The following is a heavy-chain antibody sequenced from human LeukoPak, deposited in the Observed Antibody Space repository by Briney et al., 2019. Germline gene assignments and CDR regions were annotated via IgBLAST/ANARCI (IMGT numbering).Heavy chain of an antibody. V-gene: IGHV3-23*01. Sequence: GGSLRLSCAASVFTFSSYVMSWVRQAPGMGLEWVSAISVSGGGTYYADSVKGRFTISRDNSKNTLHLQMNTLRAEGTSIYYCAKDRHWGPGTLVTVSS. CDR1: VFTFSSYV. CDR2: ISVSGGGT. CDR3: AKDRH. J-gene: IGHJ4*02.